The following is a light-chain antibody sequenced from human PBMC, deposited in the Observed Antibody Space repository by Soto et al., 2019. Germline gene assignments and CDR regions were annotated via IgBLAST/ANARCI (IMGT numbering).Light chain of an antibody. Sequence: EIVMTQSPATLSVSPGGRATLSCRASQSISDTLAWYQQKPGQAPRLLIYDASNRATGIPARFSGSGSGTDFTLTISSLEPEDFAVYYCQQRGNRPPWTFGQGTKVDI. CDR1: QSISDT. CDR2: DAS. V-gene: IGKV3-11*01. J-gene: IGKJ1*01. CDR3: QQRGNRPPWT.